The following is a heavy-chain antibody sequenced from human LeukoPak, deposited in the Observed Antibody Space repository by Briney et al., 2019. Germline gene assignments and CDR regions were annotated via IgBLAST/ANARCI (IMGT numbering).Heavy chain of an antibody. CDR1: GFTFSSYA. CDR2: ISGSGGST. CDR3: AKRITGYSYGCDY. V-gene: IGHV3-23*01. D-gene: IGHD5-18*01. Sequence: GGSLRLSCAASGFTFSSYAMSWVRQAAGKGLEWVSAISGSGGSTYYADSVKGRFTISRDNSKNTLYLQMNSLRAEDTAVYYCAKRITGYSYGCDYWGQGTLVTVSS. J-gene: IGHJ4*02.